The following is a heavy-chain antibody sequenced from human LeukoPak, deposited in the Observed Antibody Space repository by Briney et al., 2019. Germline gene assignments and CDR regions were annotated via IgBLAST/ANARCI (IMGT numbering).Heavy chain of an antibody. D-gene: IGHD6-13*01. V-gene: IGHV3-7*01. CDR1: GFTFSSYW. Sequence: GGSLRLSCAASGFTFSSYWMRWVRQAPGKGLEWVANIKQDGSEKYYVDSVKGRFTISRDNAKNSLYLQMNSLRAEDTAVYYCGRAAAGRRYYFDYWGQGTLVTVSS. CDR3: GRAAAGRRYYFDY. CDR2: IKQDGSEK. J-gene: IGHJ4*02.